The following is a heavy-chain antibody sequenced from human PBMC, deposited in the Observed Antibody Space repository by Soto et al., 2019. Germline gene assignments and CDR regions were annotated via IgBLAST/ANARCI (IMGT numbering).Heavy chain of an antibody. J-gene: IGHJ6*04. V-gene: IGHV3-74*03. CDR3: VRYADYSGGLHYFTSRDV. CDR2: INGDGSTT. CDR1: GFTFSSYW. Sequence: EVQLVESGGGIVQPGGSLRLSCAAYGFTFSSYWMHWVRQAPGKGLVWVSRINGDGSTTKYAESVTGRFTMSRDSARNTLYFQMTSLRAEESAVFYCVRYADYSGGLHYFTSRDVGGKGSSVTVSS. D-gene: IGHD3-10*01.